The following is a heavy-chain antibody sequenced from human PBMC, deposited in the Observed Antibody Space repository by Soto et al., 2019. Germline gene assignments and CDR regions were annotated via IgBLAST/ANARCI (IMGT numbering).Heavy chain of an antibody. CDR1: GFTFSSYS. D-gene: IGHD3-10*01. Sequence: EVQLVESGGGLVQPGESLRLSCAASGFTFSSYSMNWVREAPGKGLEWVSYISSSSSTIYYGYSVKCRFTISRDNGNNSLYLQMNSLKYEDTAVYYCAREVLPNWSYPWGQGALFTVSS. V-gene: IGHV3-48*02. J-gene: IGHJ5*02. CDR3: AREVLPNWSYP. CDR2: ISSSSSTI.